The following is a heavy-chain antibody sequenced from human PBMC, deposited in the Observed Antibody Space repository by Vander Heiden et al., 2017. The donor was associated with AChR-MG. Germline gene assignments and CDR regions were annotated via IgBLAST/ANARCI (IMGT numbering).Heavy chain of an antibody. CDR3: ASRKTPFGDYGIYWYFDL. CDR1: GGSISSSSYY. J-gene: IGHJ2*01. V-gene: IGHV4-39*01. CDR2: MYYSGST. Sequence: QLQLQESGPGLVRPSETLSLTCTVSGGSISSSSYYWGWIRQPPGKGLEWIGSMYYSGSTYYNPSLKSRVTISVDTSKNQFSLKLSSVTAADTAVYYCASRKTPFGDYGIYWYFDLWGRGTLVTVSS. D-gene: IGHD4-17*01.